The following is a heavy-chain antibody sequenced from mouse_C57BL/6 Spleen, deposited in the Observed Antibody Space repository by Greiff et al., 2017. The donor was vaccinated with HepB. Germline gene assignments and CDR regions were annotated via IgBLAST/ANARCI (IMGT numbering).Heavy chain of an antibody. CDR3: ARGDYDREYYFDY. J-gene: IGHJ2*01. Sequence: QVQLQQPGAELVRPGSSVKLSCKASGYTFTSYWMDWVKQRPGQGLEWIGNIYPSDSETHYNQKFKDKATLTVDKSSSTAYLQLSSLTSEDSAVYYGARGDYDREYYFDYWGQGTTLTVSS. CDR1: GYTFTSYW. V-gene: IGHV1-61*01. D-gene: IGHD2-4*01. CDR2: IYPSDSET.